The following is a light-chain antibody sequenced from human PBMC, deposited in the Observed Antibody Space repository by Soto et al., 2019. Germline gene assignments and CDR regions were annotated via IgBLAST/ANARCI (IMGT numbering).Light chain of an antibody. CDR2: GNS. CDR1: SSNIGAGYD. Sequence: QSVLTQPPSVSGAPGQRVTISCTGSSSNIGAGYDVHWYQQLPGTAPKLLIYGNSNRPSGVPDRFSGSKSGTSASLAITGLQAEDEADYYCQSYDSSNYAFGTGTKVTVL. J-gene: IGLJ1*01. V-gene: IGLV1-40*01. CDR3: QSYDSSNYA.